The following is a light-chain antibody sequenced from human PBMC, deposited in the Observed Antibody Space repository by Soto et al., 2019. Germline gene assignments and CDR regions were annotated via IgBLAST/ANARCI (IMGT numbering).Light chain of an antibody. CDR3: SSYTSSSTPYV. Sequence: QSVLTQPASVSGSPGQSITISCTGTSSDVGGYDYVSWYQQHPGKAPKLMIYEVSSRPSGVSNRFSGSKSGNMASLTISGLQAEDEADYYCSSYTSSSTPYVFGTGTKLTVL. CDR1: SSDVGGYDY. J-gene: IGLJ1*01. V-gene: IGLV2-14*01. CDR2: EVS.